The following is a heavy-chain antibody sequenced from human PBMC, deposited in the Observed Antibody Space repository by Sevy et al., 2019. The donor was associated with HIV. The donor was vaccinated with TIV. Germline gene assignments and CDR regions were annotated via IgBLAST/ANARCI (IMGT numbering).Heavy chain of an antibody. CDR3: GKGGDMVTLFDS. CDR1: GFTFSNYG. J-gene: IGHJ4*02. D-gene: IGHD2-21*02. CDR2: IASNGGDK. V-gene: IGHV3-30*18. Sequence: GGSLRLSCAASGFTFSNYGMHWVRQAPGKGPEWVALIASNGGDKYYADSVKGRFTNSRDNSKNMLFLQMNSRRPEDTAVNYCGKGGDMVTLFDSWCQGTLVTVSS.